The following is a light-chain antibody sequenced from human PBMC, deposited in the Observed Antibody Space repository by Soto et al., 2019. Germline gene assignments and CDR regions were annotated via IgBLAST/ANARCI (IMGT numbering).Light chain of an antibody. CDR1: SSDVGGYTY. CDR2: DVS. CDR3: SSYTSSSTLV. V-gene: IGLV2-14*03. Sequence: QSALTQPASVSGSPGQSITISCTGTSSDVGGYTYVSWYQQHPGKAPKLIIYDVSNRPSGVSNRFSGSKSGNTASLTISVLQAEDEADYYCSSYTSSSTLVFGGGTQLTVL. J-gene: IGLJ2*01.